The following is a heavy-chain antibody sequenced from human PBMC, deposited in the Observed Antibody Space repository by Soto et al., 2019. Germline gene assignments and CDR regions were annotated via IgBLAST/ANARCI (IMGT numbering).Heavy chain of an antibody. V-gene: IGHV6-1*01. CDR1: GDSVYSKSAA. J-gene: IGHJ5*01. D-gene: IGHD3-3*01. CDR2: KYSGSKWST. Sequence: PSQTLSLTCGIPGDSVYSKSAALNWIRYVAARCLECMGRKYSGSKWSTDYAVSVKSRITLNPDTAKNQVSLQLNSVTPEDTAVYYCTRALSWRYDSWGQGTLVTVSS. CDR3: TRALSWRYDS.